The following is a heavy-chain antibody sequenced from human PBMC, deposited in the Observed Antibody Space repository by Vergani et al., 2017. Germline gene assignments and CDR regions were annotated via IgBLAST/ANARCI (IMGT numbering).Heavy chain of an antibody. CDR1: GYTFTSYG. J-gene: IGHJ6*02. D-gene: IGHD6-6*01. CDR3: ARPKIAARRGVRYYYYGMDV. Sequence: QVQLVQSGAEVKKPGASVKVSCKASGYTFTSYGISWVRQAPGQGLEWMGWMNPNSGNTGYAQKFQGRVTMTRNTSISTAYMELSSLRSEDTAVYYCARPKIAARRGVRYYYYGMDVWGQGTTVTVSS. V-gene: IGHV1-8*02. CDR2: MNPNSGNT.